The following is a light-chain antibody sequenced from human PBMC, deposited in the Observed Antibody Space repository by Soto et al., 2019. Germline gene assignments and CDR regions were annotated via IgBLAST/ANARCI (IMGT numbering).Light chain of an antibody. CDR3: AAWDDSLDGHVV. CDR1: NSNIGSNT. CDR2: NNI. Sequence: QSVLTQPPSASGTPGQKVTISCSGSNSNIGSNTVSWFQQLPGRAPKLLLYNNIYRPPGVPDRCSGSKSGTSVSLAISGLQSEDEADYYCAAWDDSLDGHVVFGGGTQLTVL. J-gene: IGLJ7*01. V-gene: IGLV1-44*01.